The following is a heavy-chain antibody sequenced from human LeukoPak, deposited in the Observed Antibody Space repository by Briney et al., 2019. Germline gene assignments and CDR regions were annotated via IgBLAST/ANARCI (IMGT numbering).Heavy chain of an antibody. CDR2: ISDSGST. CDR3: ASLGMRRLLAL. CDR1: GVSVSSYS. V-gene: IGHV4-59*08. Sequence: SETLSLTCSVSGVSVSSYSWSWIRQPPGKGLEYFGHISDSGSTTYNPSLKSRVSISVDTSKNQFSLKLRFATAADTAVYFCASLGMRRLLALWGRGPLVTVSS. D-gene: IGHD2-21*02. J-gene: IGHJ4*02.